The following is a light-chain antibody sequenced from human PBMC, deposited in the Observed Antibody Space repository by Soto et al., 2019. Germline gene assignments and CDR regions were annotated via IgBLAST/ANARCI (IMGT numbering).Light chain of an antibody. CDR2: DAY. Sequence: IQITQSPPSLSSSVGDRVTITCQASHDIGNSLNWYQDKPGQAPKLVIYDAYNLETGVPSTFSGGGYGTHFTFTISSLRPEDIGTYYCQKSDHLPLFGPGTKADIK. V-gene: IGKV1-33*01. CDR1: HDIGNS. J-gene: IGKJ3*01. CDR3: QKSDHLPL.